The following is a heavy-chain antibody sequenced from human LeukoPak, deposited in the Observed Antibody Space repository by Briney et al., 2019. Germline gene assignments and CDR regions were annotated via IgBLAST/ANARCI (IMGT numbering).Heavy chain of an antibody. CDR2: TRNKANSYTT. Sequence: GGSLRLSCAASGFTFSDHYMDWVRQAPGKGLEWVGRTRNKANSYTTEYAASVKGRFTISRDDSNNSLYLQMNSLKTEDTAVYYCARGGSYSYFDYWGQGTLVTVSS. CDR1: GFTFSDHY. D-gene: IGHD1-26*01. J-gene: IGHJ4*02. CDR3: ARGGSYSYFDY. V-gene: IGHV3-72*01.